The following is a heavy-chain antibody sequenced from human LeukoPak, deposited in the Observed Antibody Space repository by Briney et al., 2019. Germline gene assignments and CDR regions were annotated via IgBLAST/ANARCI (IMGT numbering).Heavy chain of an antibody. V-gene: IGHV3-23*01. Sequence: QSGGSLRLSCAASGFTFSSYAMSWDRQAPGKGLEWVSAISGSGGSTYYADSVKGRFTISRDNSKNTLYLQMNSLRAEDTAVYYCAKDQQRTTVTTQPWFDPWGQGTLVTVSS. CDR1: GFTFSSYA. CDR2: ISGSGGST. D-gene: IGHD4-17*01. CDR3: AKDQQRTTVTTQPWFDP. J-gene: IGHJ5*02.